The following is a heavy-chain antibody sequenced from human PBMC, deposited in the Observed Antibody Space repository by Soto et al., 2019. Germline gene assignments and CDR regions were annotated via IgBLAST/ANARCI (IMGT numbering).Heavy chain of an antibody. CDR1: GGSISSGGYY. J-gene: IGHJ4*02. D-gene: IGHD4-17*01. CDR3: ARADYGDYQPKFDF. Sequence: SETLSLTCTVSGGSISSGGYYWSWIRQHPGKGLEWIGYIYYSGSTYYNPSLKSRVTISVDTSKNQFSLKLSSVTAADTAVYYCARADYGDYQPKFDFWGQGTLVTVSS. CDR2: IYYSGST. V-gene: IGHV4-31*03.